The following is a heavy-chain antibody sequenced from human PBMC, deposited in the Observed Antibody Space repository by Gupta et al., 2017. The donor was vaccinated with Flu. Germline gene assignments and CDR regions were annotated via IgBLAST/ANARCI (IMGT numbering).Heavy chain of an antibody. CDR3: ARSRFQSLTNFDY. J-gene: IGHJ4*02. CDR1: W. V-gene: IGHV5-51*01. D-gene: IGHD3-10*01. CDR2: IYPGDSDT. Sequence: WVGWVRQKPGKGLEWMGIIYPGDSDTRYSPSFQGQVTISADTSISTAYLQWSSLKASDTAIYYCARSRFQSLTNFDYWGQGTLVTVSS.